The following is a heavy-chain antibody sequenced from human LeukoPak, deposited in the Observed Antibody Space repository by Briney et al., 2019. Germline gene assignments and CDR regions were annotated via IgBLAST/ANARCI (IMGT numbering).Heavy chain of an antibody. V-gene: IGHV1-69*13. CDR1: GGTFSSYA. J-gene: IGHJ4*02. CDR2: IIPIFGTA. Sequence: SVKVSCKASGGTFSSYAISWVRQAPGQGLEWMGGIIPIFGTATYAQKFQGRVTITADESTSTAYMELSSLRSEDTAVYYCASPPPEISGVAAFDYWGQGTLVTVSS. CDR3: ASPPPEISGVAAFDY. D-gene: IGHD3-3*01.